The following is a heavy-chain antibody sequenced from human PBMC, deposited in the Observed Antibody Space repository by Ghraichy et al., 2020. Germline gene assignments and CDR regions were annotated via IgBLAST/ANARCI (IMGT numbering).Heavy chain of an antibody. J-gene: IGHJ6*03. CDR1: GFTFSSYA. Sequence: GESLNISCAASGFTFSSYAMSWVRQAPGKGLEWVSAISGSGGSTYYADSVKGRFTISRDNSKNTLYLQMNSLRAEDTAVYYCAKGRYCSSTSCYQWSWSGGHYYYYMDVWGKGTTVTVSS. CDR3: AKGRYCSSTSCYQWSWSGGHYYYYMDV. D-gene: IGHD2-2*01. CDR2: ISGSGGST. V-gene: IGHV3-23*01.